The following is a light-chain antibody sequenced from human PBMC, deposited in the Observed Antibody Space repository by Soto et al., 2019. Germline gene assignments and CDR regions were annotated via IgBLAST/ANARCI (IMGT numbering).Light chain of an antibody. CDR3: QQYNNWPRT. J-gene: IGKJ1*01. CDR1: QSVSSN. CDR2: GAS. Sequence: EIVMTQSAATLSVSPGERATLSCRASQSVSSNLAWYQQKPCQAPRLLIYGASTRATGIPARFSGSGSGTEFTLTISSLQSEDFAVYYCQQYNNWPRTFGQGTKVEIK. V-gene: IGKV3-15*01.